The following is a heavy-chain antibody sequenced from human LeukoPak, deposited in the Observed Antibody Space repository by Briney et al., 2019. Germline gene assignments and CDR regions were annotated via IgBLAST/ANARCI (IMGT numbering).Heavy chain of an antibody. J-gene: IGHJ4*02. V-gene: IGHV3-21*01. CDR2: ISGSSTYI. D-gene: IGHD3-10*01. CDR1: GFTFSGYS. Sequence: GGALRLSCAASGFTFSGYSMNWVRQAPGKGLEWVSSISGSSTYIHYAHSVKGRFTISRDDAKNSLYMQMNSLRAEDTAVYFCARGPYDSGPYNFAYRGQGTLVTVSS. CDR3: ARGPYDSGPYNFAY.